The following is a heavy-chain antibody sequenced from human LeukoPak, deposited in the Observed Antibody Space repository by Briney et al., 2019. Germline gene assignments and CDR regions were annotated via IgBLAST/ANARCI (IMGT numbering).Heavy chain of an antibody. Sequence: SETLSLTCTVSGGSISSSSYYWGWIRQPPGKGLEWIGSTYYSGSTYYNPSLKSRVTISVDTSKNQFSLKLSSVTAADTAVYYCARGETKAAPFDYWGQGTLVTVSS. D-gene: IGHD3-16*01. J-gene: IGHJ4*02. CDR3: ARGETKAAPFDY. CDR1: GGSISSSSYY. CDR2: TYYSGST. V-gene: IGHV4-39*01.